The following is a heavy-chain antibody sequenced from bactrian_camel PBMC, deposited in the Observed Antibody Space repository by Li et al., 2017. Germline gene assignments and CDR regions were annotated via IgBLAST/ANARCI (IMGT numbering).Heavy chain of an antibody. CDR2: NESDGST. J-gene: IGHJ4*01. D-gene: IGHD2*01. Sequence: HVQLVESGGASVQAGGSLRLSCVASGDTIGRYCMGWFRQIPDKEREGVAGNESDGSTSYADSVKGRLTISKDNAKNTLYLQMNSLKPEDTAMYYCAASIAQWSNLLRSEAYTYWGQGTQVTVS. V-gene: IGHV3S55*01. CDR1: GDTIGRYC. CDR3: AASIAQWSNLLRSEAYTY.